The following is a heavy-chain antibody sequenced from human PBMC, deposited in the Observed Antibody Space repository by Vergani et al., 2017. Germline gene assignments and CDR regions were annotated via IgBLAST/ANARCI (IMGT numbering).Heavy chain of an antibody. Sequence: QVQLVESGGGVVQPGRSLRLSCAASGFTFSSYGMHWVRQAPGKGLEWVAVIWYDGSNKYYADSVKGRFTISRDNSKNTLYLQMNSLRAEDTAVYYCAKDFWGFADGDLLYWFDPWGQGTLVTVSS. J-gene: IGHJ5*02. CDR2: IWYDGSNK. CDR3: AKDFWGFADGDLLYWFDP. V-gene: IGHV3-33*06. D-gene: IGHD3-10*01. CDR1: GFTFSSYG.